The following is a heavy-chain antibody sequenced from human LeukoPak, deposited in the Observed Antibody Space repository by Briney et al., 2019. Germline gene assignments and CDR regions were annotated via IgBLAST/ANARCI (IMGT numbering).Heavy chain of an antibody. CDR1: GGSISSSSYY. D-gene: IGHD6-19*01. CDR2: IYYSGST. CDR3: ARHREVAALPDAFDI. V-gene: IGHV4-39*01. Sequence: PSETLSLTCTVSGGSISSSSYYWGWIRQPPGKGLEWIGSIYYSGSTYYNPSLKSRVTISVDTSKNQFSLKLSSVTAADTAVYYCARHREVAALPDAFDIWGQGTMVTVSS. J-gene: IGHJ3*02.